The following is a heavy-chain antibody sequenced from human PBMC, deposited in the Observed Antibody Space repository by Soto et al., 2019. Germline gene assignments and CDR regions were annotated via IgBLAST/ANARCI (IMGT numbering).Heavy chain of an antibody. CDR2: INQDGSEK. Sequence: PGGSLRLSCAASGFTFSSFWITWVRQAPGKGLEWVANINQDGSEKHYVDSVKGRFTLSRGNAENSVYLQMNSLRADDTAVYYCARDFGVQQLDYWGQGTLVTVSS. V-gene: IGHV3-7*01. CDR1: GFTFSSFW. CDR3: ARDFGVQQLDY. J-gene: IGHJ4*02. D-gene: IGHD3-3*01.